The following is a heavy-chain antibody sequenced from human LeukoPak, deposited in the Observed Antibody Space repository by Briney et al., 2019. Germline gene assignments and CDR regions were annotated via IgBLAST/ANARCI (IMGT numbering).Heavy chain of an antibody. CDR1: DDSISDYY. D-gene: IGHD3-16*01. V-gene: IGHV4-59*01. CDR3: TRGAGWLIDY. J-gene: IGHJ4*02. Sequence: SETLSLTCTVSDDSISDYYGGWIRQPPGKGLEWIGYFHNSGTSTYNPSLKSRVTISADTSKNQFSLKLNSLTTADTAVYYCTRGAGWLIDYWGQGTLVTVSS. CDR2: FHNSGTS.